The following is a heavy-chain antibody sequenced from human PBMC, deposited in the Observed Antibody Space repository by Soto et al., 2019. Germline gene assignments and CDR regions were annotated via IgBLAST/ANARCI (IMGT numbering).Heavy chain of an antibody. J-gene: IGHJ4*02. Sequence: EVQLVESGGGLVKPGGSLTLSCAASRFTFSNAWMSWVRQAPGKGLEWVGRIKTKTDGGTTDYAAPVKGRFTISRDDSKNMLYRQMNSLQTEDTAVYYCTTARWYSYYFDYSGQGTLVTVSS. CDR2: IKTKTDGGTT. CDR3: TTARWYSYYFDY. D-gene: IGHD2-15*01. CDR1: RFTFSNAW. V-gene: IGHV3-15*01.